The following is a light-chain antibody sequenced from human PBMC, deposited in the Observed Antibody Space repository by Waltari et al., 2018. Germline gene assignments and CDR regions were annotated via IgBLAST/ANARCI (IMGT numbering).Light chain of an antibody. Sequence: DIVMTQSPDSLVVSLGERATINCKSSQSVLYTSNNKNYLAWYQQIPGQPPKLLIYWASTRESGVPDRFSGSGSGTDFTLTISSLQAEDVAVYYCQQYHSTPWTFGQGTKLEIK. CDR2: WAS. CDR1: QSVLYTSNNKNY. CDR3: QQYHSTPWT. J-gene: IGKJ2*01. V-gene: IGKV4-1*01.